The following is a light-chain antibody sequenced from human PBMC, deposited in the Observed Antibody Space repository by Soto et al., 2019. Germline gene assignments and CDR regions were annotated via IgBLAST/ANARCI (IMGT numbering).Light chain of an antibody. V-gene: IGLV2-23*01. CDR3: CSYSGDATL. CDR2: EGN. J-gene: IGLJ2*01. Sequence: QSVLTQPASVSGSPGQSITISCTGISGDVGSYNLVSWYQQYPGKAPKLMVYEGNKRPSGVSDRFSGSKSGNTASLTISGLQAEDEADYYCCSYSGDATLFGGGTKVTVL. CDR1: SGDVGSYNL.